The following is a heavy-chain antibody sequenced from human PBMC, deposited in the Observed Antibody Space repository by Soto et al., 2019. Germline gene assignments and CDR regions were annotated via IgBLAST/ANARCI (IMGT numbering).Heavy chain of an antibody. J-gene: IGHJ6*04. V-gene: IGHV3-21*01. D-gene: IGHD3-16*01. CDR2: ISSSSTYI. CDR1: GFTFTTYA. Sequence: EVQLVESGGGLVQPGGSLRLACAASGFTFTTYAMNWVRQAPGKGLEWVSCISSSSTYIYYADSVKGRFTISRDNGKPFLALQMRSLTAEDTAVSSCASDLGHAEGSYYYYGMDVWGRGTPVTVSS. CDR3: ASDLGHAEGSYYYYGMDV.